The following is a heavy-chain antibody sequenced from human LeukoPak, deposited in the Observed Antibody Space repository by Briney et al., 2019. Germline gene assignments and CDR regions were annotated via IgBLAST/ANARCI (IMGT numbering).Heavy chain of an antibody. CDR1: DGSISSNSYY. J-gene: IGHJ4*02. CDR2: IYSSGST. CDR3: ARSRESSGYYRSLLDY. V-gene: IGHV4-61*02. D-gene: IGHD3-3*01. Sequence: PSETLSLTCTVSDGSISSNSYYWSWIRQPAGKGLEWIGRIYSSGSTNYNPSLKSRVTISIDTSRDQFSLKLTSVTAADTAVYYCARSRESSGYYRSLLDYWGQGALVTVSS.